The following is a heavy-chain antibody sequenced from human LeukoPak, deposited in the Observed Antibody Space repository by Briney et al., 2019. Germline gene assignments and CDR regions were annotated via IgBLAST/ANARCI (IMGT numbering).Heavy chain of an antibody. CDR3: ARTPAYGGNSGGAFDI. CDR2: IYYSGST. Sequence: PSETLSLTCTVSGGSISSYYWSWIRQPPGKGLEWIGYIYYSGSTNYNPSLKSRVTISIDTSKNQFSLKLSSVTAADTAVYYCARTPAYGGNSGGAFDIWGQGTMVTVSS. CDR1: GGSISSYY. D-gene: IGHD4-23*01. V-gene: IGHV4-59*01. J-gene: IGHJ3*02.